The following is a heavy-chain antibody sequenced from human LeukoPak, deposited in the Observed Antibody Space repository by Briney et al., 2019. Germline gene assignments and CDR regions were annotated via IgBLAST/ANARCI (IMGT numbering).Heavy chain of an antibody. CDR3: ARDRGNSWANYFDY. V-gene: IGHV1-69*13. J-gene: IGHJ4*02. CDR2: IIPIFGTA. D-gene: IGHD4-23*01. Sequence: SVKVSCKASGYTFTSYGISWVRQAPGQGLEWMGGIIPIFGTANYAQKFQGRVTITADESTSTAYMELSSLRSEDTAVYYCARDRGNSWANYFDYWGQGTLVTVSS. CDR1: GYTFTSYG.